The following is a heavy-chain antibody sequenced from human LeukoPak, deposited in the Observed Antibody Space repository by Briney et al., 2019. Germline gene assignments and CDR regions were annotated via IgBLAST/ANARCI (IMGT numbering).Heavy chain of an antibody. V-gene: IGHV1-69*04. CDR1: GGTFSSYA. CDR2: IIPIFGIA. J-gene: IGHJ4*02. CDR3: AVSTGYCSGGSCPLNFDY. Sequence: ASVKVSCKASGGTFSSYAISWVRQAPGQGLEWMGRIIPIFGIANYAQKFQGRVTITADKSTSTAYMELSSLRSEDTAVYYCAVSTGYCSGGSCPLNFDYWGQGTLSPSPQ. D-gene: IGHD2-15*01.